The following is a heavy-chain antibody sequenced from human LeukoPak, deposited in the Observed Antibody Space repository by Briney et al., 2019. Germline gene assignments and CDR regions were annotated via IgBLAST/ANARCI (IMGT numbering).Heavy chain of an antibody. CDR3: ARASYSYDINGWVPFDY. D-gene: IGHD3-22*01. Sequence: SETLSLTCTVSGGSIRSSSYYWSWIRQPAGKGLEWIGRIYTSGSTNYNPSLKSRVTISGDTSKNQFSLRLSSVTVADTAVYYCARASYSYDINGWVPFDYWGQGTLVTVSS. V-gene: IGHV4-61*02. J-gene: IGHJ4*02. CDR1: GGSIRSSSYY. CDR2: IYTSGST.